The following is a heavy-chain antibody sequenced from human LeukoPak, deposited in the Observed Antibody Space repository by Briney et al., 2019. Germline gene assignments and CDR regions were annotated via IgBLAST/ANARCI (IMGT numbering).Heavy chain of an antibody. CDR3: AKETQDIVVVPAAMRFDY. D-gene: IGHD2-2*01. V-gene: IGHV3-30*18. CDR1: GFTFSSYG. CDR2: ISYDGSNK. J-gene: IGHJ4*02. Sequence: GGSLRLSCAASGFTFSSYGMHWVRQAPGKGLEWVAVISYDGSNKYYADSVKGRFTISRDNSKNTLYLQMNSLRAEDTAVYYCAKETQDIVVVPAAMRFDYWGQEPLVTVSS.